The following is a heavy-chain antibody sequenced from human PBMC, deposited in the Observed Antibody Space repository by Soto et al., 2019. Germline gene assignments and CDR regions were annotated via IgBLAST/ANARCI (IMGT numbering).Heavy chain of an antibody. V-gene: IGHV3-30-3*01. D-gene: IGHD3-22*01. CDR3: ARGGPYYYDSSDWGAFHI. Sequence: QVQLVESGGGVVQPGRSLRLSCAASGFTFSTYAMHWVRQAPGKGLDWVAVISYDGSNKYYADSVKGRFTISRDNSKNTLYLQMNSLRAEDTTVYDCARGGPYYYDSSDWGAFHIWGQGTMVTVSS. CDR1: GFTFSTYA. J-gene: IGHJ3*02. CDR2: ISYDGSNK.